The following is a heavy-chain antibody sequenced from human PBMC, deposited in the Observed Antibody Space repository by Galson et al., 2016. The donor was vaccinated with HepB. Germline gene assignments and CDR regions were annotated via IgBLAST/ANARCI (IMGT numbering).Heavy chain of an antibody. V-gene: IGHV3-23*01. Sequence: SLRLSCAASGFTLNNYVMSWVRQAPGKGLEWVATIGGRPDQQHYADSVEGRFAISRDNSRSTVSRQMTSLRAEDTAIYYCLKDAQHPIDYWGQGTLVTVSS. CDR1: GFTLNNYV. CDR2: IGGRPDQQ. J-gene: IGHJ4*02. CDR3: LKDAQHPIDY.